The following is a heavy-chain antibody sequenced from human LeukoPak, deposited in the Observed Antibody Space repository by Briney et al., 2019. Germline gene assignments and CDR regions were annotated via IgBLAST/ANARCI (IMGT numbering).Heavy chain of an antibody. J-gene: IGHJ4*02. CDR2: ISSSSSTI. CDR3: ARRGLFDY. CDR1: GFTFSSYS. Sequence: GGSLRLSCAASGFTFSSYSMNWVRQAPGKGLEWVSYISSSSSTIYYADSVKGRFTISRDNAKNSLYLQMNSLRAEDTAVYYCARRGLFDYWGQGTLVTASS. V-gene: IGHV3-48*01.